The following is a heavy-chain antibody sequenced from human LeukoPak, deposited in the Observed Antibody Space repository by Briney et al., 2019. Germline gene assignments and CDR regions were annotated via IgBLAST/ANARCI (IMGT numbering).Heavy chain of an antibody. CDR3: ERVTTAEQQLVLLGEDYFDY. V-gene: IGHV1-2*02. Sequence: ASVKVSCKASGYTFTGYYMHWVRQAPGQGLERMGWINPNSGGTNYAQKFQGRVTMTRDTSISTAYMELSRLRSDDTAVYYCERVTTAEQQLVLLGEDYFDYWGQGTLVTVSS. D-gene: IGHD6-13*01. J-gene: IGHJ4*02. CDR1: GYTFTGYY. CDR2: INPNSGGT.